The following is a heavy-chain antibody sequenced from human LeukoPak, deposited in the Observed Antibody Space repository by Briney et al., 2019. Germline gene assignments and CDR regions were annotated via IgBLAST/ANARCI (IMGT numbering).Heavy chain of an antibody. D-gene: IGHD5-12*01. CDR2: RNYSSKWYD. CDR3: ERGVVVATMPCGMDV. CDR1: GDSVSSNSGA. Sequence: SHSLTLTCTISGDSVSSNSGAWNWIRQSPSRGLEWLGRRNYSSKWYDDYAVSVKSRITINPDTSTNQFSLQLNSVTPEYTTVYYCERGVVVATMPCGMDVWGQGTTVTVSS. J-gene: IGHJ6*02. V-gene: IGHV6-1*01.